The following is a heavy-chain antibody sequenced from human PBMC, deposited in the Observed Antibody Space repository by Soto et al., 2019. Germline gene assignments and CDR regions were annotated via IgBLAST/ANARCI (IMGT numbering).Heavy chain of an antibody. CDR1: GDSISSSSYY. V-gene: IGHV4-39*01. D-gene: IGHD1-26*01. Sequence: SETPSLTCTVSGDSISSSSYYWAWIRQPPGKGLEWIGNIYYSGSTYYNPSLKSRVTISVDTSKNQFSLKLSSVTAADTAVYYCASPSKGYYGHGDYYGMDVWGQGTTVTVSS. CDR3: ASPSKGYYGHGDYYGMDV. CDR2: IYYSGST. J-gene: IGHJ6*02.